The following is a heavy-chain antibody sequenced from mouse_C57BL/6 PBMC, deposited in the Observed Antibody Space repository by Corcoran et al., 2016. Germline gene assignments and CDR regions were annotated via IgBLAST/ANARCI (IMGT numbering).Heavy chain of an antibody. V-gene: IGHV1-26*01. Sequence: EVQLQQSGPELVKPGASVKISCKASGYTFTDYYMNWVKQSHGKSLEWIGDINPNNGGTSYNQKFKGKATLTVDKSSSTAYMELRSLTSEDSAVYYCGLYDYDVRYAMDYWGQGTSVTVSS. J-gene: IGHJ4*01. CDR3: GLYDYDVRYAMDY. CDR2: INPNNGGT. CDR1: GYTFTDYY. D-gene: IGHD2-4*01.